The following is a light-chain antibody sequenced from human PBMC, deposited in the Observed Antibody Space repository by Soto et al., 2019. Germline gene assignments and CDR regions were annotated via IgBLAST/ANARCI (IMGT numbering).Light chain of an antibody. CDR2: DAS. CDR1: QSVSTN. V-gene: IGKV3-15*01. J-gene: IGKJ4*01. CDR3: QQYNSWPLT. Sequence: ETVMTQSPSTRSVSPGERATLSCRASQSVSTNLAWYQQKPGQTPRLLIYDASIRATSGPANFSGSGSGTEFTLTIGSLQSEDFAVYYCQQYNSWPLTFGGGTKVDIK.